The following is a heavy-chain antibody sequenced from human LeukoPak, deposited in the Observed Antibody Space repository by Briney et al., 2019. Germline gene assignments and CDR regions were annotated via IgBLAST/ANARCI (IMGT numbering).Heavy chain of an antibody. CDR3: ARVGDHFHWYLDL. D-gene: IGHD3-10*01. J-gene: IGHJ2*01. V-gene: IGHV3-53*01. CDR1: GFTVSTKY. CDR2: LYSGSDT. Sequence: GGSLRPSCAASGFTVSTKYMNWVRQAPGKGLEWVSILYSGSDTYYANSVKGRFTISRDSSKNILFLQMNDLRAEDTAVYYCARVGDHFHWYLDLWGRGTLVTVSS.